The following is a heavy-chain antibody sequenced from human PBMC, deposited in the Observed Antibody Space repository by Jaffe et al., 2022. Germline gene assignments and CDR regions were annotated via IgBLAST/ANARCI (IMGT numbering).Heavy chain of an antibody. J-gene: IGHJ6*03. CDR3: ARDSYYGSGSYDMDV. D-gene: IGHD3-10*01. CDR1: GYTFTGYY. V-gene: IGHV1-2*02. Sequence: QVQLVQSGAEVKKPGASVKVSCKASGYTFTGYYMHWVRQAPGQGLEWMGWINPNSGGTNYAQKFQGRVTMTRDTSISTAYMELSRLRSDDTAVYYCARDSYYGSGSYDMDVWGKGTTVTVSS. CDR2: INPNSGGT.